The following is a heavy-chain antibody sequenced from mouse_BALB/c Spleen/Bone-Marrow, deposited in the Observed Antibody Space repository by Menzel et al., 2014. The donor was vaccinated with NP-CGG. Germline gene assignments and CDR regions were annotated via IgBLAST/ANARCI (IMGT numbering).Heavy chain of an antibody. V-gene: IGHV14-3*02. CDR2: IDPANGNT. Sequence: VQLQQSGAELVKPGASVKLSCTASGFNIKDTYMHWVKQRPEQGLEWIGRIDPANGNTKYDPKFQGKATITADTSSNTACLQLSSLTSEDTAVYYCARREYYAMDYWGQGTSVTVSS. J-gene: IGHJ4*01. CDR1: GFNIKDTY. CDR3: ARREYYAMDY.